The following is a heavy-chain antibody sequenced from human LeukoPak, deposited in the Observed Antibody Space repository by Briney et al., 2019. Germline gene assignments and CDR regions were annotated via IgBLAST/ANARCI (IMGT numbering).Heavy chain of an antibody. J-gene: IGHJ5*02. V-gene: IGHV1-24*01. Sequence: GASVKVSCKVSGKTLIELSMHWVRQAPGKGLEWMGGFDPEDGETIYGEKFQGRITMTEDTSTDTAYMELSSLGSEDTAVYYCASAGGVFQRRDMGYFDPWGQGTLVIVSS. CDR3: ASAGGVFQRRDMGYFDP. D-gene: IGHD6-25*01. CDR1: GKTLIELS. CDR2: FDPEDGET.